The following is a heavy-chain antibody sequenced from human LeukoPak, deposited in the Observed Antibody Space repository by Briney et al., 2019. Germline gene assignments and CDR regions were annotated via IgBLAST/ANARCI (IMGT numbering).Heavy chain of an antibody. CDR2: INHSGST. CDR1: GGCFSGYY. CDR3: ARGEYSSSSSYFDY. Sequence: PSETLSLTCVVDGGCFSGYYWSWIRQPPGKGLEWIGEINHSGSTNYNPSLKSRVTISVDTSKNQFSLKVSSVTAADTAVYYCARGEYSSSSSYFDYWGQGTLVTVSS. V-gene: IGHV4-34*01. J-gene: IGHJ4*02. D-gene: IGHD6-6*01.